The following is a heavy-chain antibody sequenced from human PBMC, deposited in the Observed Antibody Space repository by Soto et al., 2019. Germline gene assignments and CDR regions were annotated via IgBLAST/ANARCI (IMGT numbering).Heavy chain of an antibody. V-gene: IGHV4-59*01. CDR1: GGSISSYY. J-gene: IGHJ4*02. CDR2: IYYNVNT. Sequence: PSETLSLTCTVSGGSISSYYWSWIRQPPGKGLEWIGYIYYNVNTNYNPSLKSRVTISVDTSKNQFSLKLSSVTAADTAVYYCAREGGGYRFDRWGQGTLVTVSS. CDR3: AREGGGYRFDR. D-gene: IGHD3-16*02.